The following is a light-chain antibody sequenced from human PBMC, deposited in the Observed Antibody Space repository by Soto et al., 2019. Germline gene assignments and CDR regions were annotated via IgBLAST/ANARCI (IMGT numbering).Light chain of an antibody. CDR1: QNINNY. CDR3: QQYNSYRIT. V-gene: IGKV1-33*01. Sequence: DIQMTQSPSSLSASVGDRVTITCQASQNINNYLNWYQQKPGRAPKLLIYDASNLEAGVPSRFRGSGSGTDFTFTISRLQPEDIATYYCQQYNSYRITFGQGTRLEIK. J-gene: IGKJ5*01. CDR2: DAS.